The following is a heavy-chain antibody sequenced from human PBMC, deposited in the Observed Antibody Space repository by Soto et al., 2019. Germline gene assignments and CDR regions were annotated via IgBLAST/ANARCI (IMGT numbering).Heavy chain of an antibody. Sequence: GASVKVSCKASGYTFTSYYMHWVRQAPGQGLEWMGIINPSGGSTSYAQKFQGRVTMTRDTSTSTVYMELSSLRSEDTAVYYCARGIMGRRYYYYYMDVRGKGTTVTVSS. CDR1: GYTFTSYY. V-gene: IGHV1-46*03. J-gene: IGHJ6*03. D-gene: IGHD1-26*01. CDR2: INPSGGST. CDR3: ARGIMGRRYYYYYMDV.